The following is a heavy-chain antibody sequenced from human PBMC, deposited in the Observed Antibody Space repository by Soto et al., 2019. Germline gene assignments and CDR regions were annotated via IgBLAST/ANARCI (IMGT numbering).Heavy chain of an antibody. J-gene: IGHJ5*02. V-gene: IGHV3-21*02. Sequence: EVLLVESGGGLVKPGGSLRLSCAGSGFTFSSYMMNWVRQAPGKGLEWVASISTGSSYIYYADALKGRFTISRDDAKTSVYLQMKSLSDEDTGVYYCVRDSLMRTSWGQGTRVTVSS. CDR2: ISTGSSYI. D-gene: IGHD2-8*01. CDR3: VRDSLMRTS. CDR1: GFTFSSYM.